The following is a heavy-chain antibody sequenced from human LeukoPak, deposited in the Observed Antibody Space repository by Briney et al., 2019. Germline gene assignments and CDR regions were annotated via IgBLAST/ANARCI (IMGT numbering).Heavy chain of an antibody. J-gene: IGHJ4*02. V-gene: IGHV1-2*02. D-gene: IGHD2-15*01. CDR3: AREETRVGGSCYDY. CDR1: GYTFTGYY. Sequence: ASVKVSCKASGYTFTGYYMHWVRQAPGQGLEWMGWINPNSGGTNYAQKFQGRVTMTRDTSTSTVYMDLYSLRSEDTAVYYCAREETRVGGSCYDYWGQGTLVTVSS. CDR2: INPNSGGT.